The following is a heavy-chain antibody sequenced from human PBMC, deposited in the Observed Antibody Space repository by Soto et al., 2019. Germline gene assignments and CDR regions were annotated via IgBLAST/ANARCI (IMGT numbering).Heavy chain of an antibody. V-gene: IGHV4-31*03. CDR3: AGSIKVVSNMGV. D-gene: IGHD2-8*02. CDR2: IYDSGST. J-gene: IGHJ6*02. Sequence: QVQLQESGPGLVKPSQTLSLTCTVSGGSISSGGYYWSWIRQHPGKGLEWIGSIYDSGSTYYNPSLKSRLTISVDTSKNPFSLELSSVTAADTAVYYCAGSIKVVSNMGVWGQGSTVTVSS. CDR1: GGSISSGGYY.